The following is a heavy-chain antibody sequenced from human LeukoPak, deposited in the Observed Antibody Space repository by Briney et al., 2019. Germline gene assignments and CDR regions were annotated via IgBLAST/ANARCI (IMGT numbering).Heavy chain of an antibody. J-gene: IGHJ4*02. CDR2: ISGSGDNT. CDR1: GFTFSSYA. D-gene: IGHD3-3*01. V-gene: IGHV3-23*01. CDR3: AKLGGLGGETDSWSGAEDY. Sequence: GGSLRLSCAASGFTFSSYAMSWVRQAPGKGLEWVSGISGSGDNTYYADSVKGRFTISRDNSKNTLYLQMNSLRAEDTAVYYCAKLGGLGGETDSWSGAEDYWGQGTLVTVSS.